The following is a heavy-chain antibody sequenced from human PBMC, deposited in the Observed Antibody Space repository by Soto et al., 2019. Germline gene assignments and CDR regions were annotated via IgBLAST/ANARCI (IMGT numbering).Heavy chain of an antibody. CDR2: INAGNGNT. CDR1: GYTFTSYA. D-gene: IGHD4-17*01. J-gene: IGHJ4*02. Sequence: GASVKVSCKASGYTFTSYAMHWVRQAPGQRLEWMGWINAGNGNTKYSQKFQGRVTITADKSTSTAYMELSSLRSEDTAVYYCARGLVSDYGAFVDYWGQGTLVTVSS. CDR3: ARGLVSDYGAFVDY. V-gene: IGHV1-3*01.